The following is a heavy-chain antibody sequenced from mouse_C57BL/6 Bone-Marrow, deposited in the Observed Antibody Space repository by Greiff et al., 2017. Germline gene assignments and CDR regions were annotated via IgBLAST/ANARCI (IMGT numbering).Heavy chain of an antibody. J-gene: IGHJ1*03. CDR3: ARLYYGSINWYFDV. V-gene: IGHV1-64*01. D-gene: IGHD1-1*01. Sequence: QVQLQQPGAELVKPGASVKLSCKASGYSFTSYWMHWVKQRPGQGLEWIGMIHPNSGSTNYNEKFKSKATLTVDNSSSTAYMQLSSLTSEDSAVYYWARLYYGSINWYFDVWGTGTTVTVSS. CDR2: IHPNSGST. CDR1: GYSFTSYW.